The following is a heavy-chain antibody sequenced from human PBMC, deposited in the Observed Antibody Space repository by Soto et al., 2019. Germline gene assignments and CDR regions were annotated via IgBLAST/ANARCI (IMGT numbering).Heavy chain of an antibody. CDR1: GGSVTGVDDC. CDR2: IFNSGNA. CDR3: ARDGSPNEPTAKRWLDT. J-gene: IGHJ5*02. V-gene: IGHV4-31*03. D-gene: IGHD2-8*01. Sequence: PLEMHSHPSSVAGGSVTGVDDCWTLINKRPGKGLEWIGHIFNSGNAYYNPSLKRRASISADTSKNQFSLRLTSVTAADAAVYFCARDGSPNEPTAKRWLDTSGQATLVTGSS.